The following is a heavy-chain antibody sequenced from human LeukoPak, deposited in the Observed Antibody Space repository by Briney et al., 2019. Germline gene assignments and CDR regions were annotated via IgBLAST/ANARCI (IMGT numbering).Heavy chain of an antibody. CDR2: ISYDGSNK. V-gene: IGHV3-30-3*01. D-gene: IGHD2-15*01. J-gene: IGHJ4*02. Sequence: LXWGXLISYDGSNKYYADSVKGRFTISRDNSKNTLYLQMNSLRAEDTAVYYCARGYCSGGSCYDYWGQGTLVTVSS. CDR3: ARGYCSGGSCYDY.